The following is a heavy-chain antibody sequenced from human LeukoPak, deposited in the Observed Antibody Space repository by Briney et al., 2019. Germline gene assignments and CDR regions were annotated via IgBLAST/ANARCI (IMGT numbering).Heavy chain of an antibody. V-gene: IGHV3-11*05. D-gene: IGHD3-22*01. Sequence: GGSLRLSCAASGCTFSDYYLSWVRQPPGKGLEWVSFISPSSSYTNYADSVKGRFTISRDNPKNSLYLQMSSLRAEDPAVYYCARVWGGSSGYYYWGEGTLVTVSS. CDR2: ISPSSSYT. CDR3: ARVWGGSSGYYY. J-gene: IGHJ4*02. CDR1: GCTFSDYY.